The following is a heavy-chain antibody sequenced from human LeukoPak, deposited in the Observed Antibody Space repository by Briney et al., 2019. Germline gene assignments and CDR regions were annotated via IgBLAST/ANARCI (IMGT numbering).Heavy chain of an antibody. CDR2: INPNSGGT. V-gene: IGHV1-2*04. D-gene: IGHD6-13*01. CDR1: GYTFTGYY. CDR3: ARGGQQLVQYWFDP. Sequence: ASVKVSCTASGYTFTGYYMHWVRQAPGQGLEWMGWINPNSGGTNYAQKFQGWVTMTRDTSISTAYMELSRLRSDDTAVYYCARGGQQLVQYWFDPWGQGTLVTVSS. J-gene: IGHJ5*02.